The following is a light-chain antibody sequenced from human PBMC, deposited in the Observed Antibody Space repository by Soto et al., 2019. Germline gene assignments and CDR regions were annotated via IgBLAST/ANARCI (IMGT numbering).Light chain of an antibody. CDR1: QSVSSY. CDR2: DAS. Sequence: EIVLTQSPATLSLSPGERATLSCRASQSVSSYLAWYQQKPGQAPRLLIYDASNRATGIPARFSGSGSGTDFPLPLSSREPEDCSVYYCQQRSDWPLTFGGGTKLEIK. J-gene: IGKJ4*01. CDR3: QQRSDWPLT. V-gene: IGKV3-11*01.